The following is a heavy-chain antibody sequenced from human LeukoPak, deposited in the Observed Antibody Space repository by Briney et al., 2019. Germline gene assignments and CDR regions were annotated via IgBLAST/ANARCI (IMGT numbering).Heavy chain of an antibody. CDR3: VKDHGWLLYS. V-gene: IGHV3-30*02. CDR2: IRADGSNK. J-gene: IGHJ4*02. D-gene: IGHD3-9*01. CDR1: GFTFSSYG. Sequence: GGSLRLSCTVSGFTFSSYGMHWVRQAPGKGLEWVAFIRADGSNKYYADSVKGRFTISRDNSKNTLYLQMNSLRADDTAVYYCVKDHGWLLYSWGQGTLVTVSS.